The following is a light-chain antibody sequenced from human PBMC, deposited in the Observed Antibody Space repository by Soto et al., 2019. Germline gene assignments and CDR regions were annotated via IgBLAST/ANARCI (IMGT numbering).Light chain of an antibody. Sequence: IVFTQSPSTLSFSPGERATLSCWASHTVINHPLAWYQQQPGQAPRLLIYAASSRATGIPDRFIGSGSGTDFTLTTTRLEPEDYAMYYCQQYGSSGRITFGHGTRLDIK. CDR3: QQYGSSGRIT. CDR1: HTVINHP. J-gene: IGKJ5*01. V-gene: IGKV3-20*01. CDR2: AAS.